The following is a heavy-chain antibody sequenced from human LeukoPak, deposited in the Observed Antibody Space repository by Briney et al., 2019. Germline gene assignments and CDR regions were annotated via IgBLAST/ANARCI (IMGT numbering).Heavy chain of an antibody. V-gene: IGHV3-21*01. Sequence: GGSLRLSCAASGFTFSSYSMNWVRQAPGKGLEWVSSISSSSSYIYYADSVKGRFTVSRDNAKNSLYLQMNSLRAEDTAVCYCARTPYGDSRPFDYWGQGTLVTVSS. D-gene: IGHD4-17*01. J-gene: IGHJ4*02. CDR2: ISSSSSYI. CDR1: GFTFSSYS. CDR3: ARTPYGDSRPFDY.